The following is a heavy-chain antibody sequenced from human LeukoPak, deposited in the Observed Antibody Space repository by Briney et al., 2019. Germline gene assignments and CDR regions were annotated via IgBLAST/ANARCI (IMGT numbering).Heavy chain of an antibody. J-gene: IGHJ4*02. Sequence: PSETLSLTCSVSGASISSGSNYWGWIRQPPGKTLEWIGSIYSSGSTYYNPSLKSRVIIIIDTPKNHFSLTLSSVTAADTAVYYCARDLDSGYDSRGFDYWGQGTLVTVSS. V-gene: IGHV4-39*07. CDR2: IYSSGST. CDR1: GASISSGSNY. D-gene: IGHD5-12*01. CDR3: ARDLDSGYDSRGFDY.